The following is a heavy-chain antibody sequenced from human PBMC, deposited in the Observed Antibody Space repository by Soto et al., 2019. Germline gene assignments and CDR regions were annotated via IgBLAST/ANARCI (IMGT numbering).Heavy chain of an antibody. J-gene: IGHJ6*02. Sequence: PGGSLRLSCAASGFTFSSYEMNWVRQAPGKGLEWVSYISSSGSTIYYADSVKGRFTISRDNAKNSLYLQMNSLRAEDTAVYYCARHRHYDFWSGYYVEGMDVWGQGTTVTVSS. V-gene: IGHV3-48*03. CDR3: ARHRHYDFWSGYYVEGMDV. CDR1: GFTFSSYE. CDR2: ISSSGSTI. D-gene: IGHD3-3*01.